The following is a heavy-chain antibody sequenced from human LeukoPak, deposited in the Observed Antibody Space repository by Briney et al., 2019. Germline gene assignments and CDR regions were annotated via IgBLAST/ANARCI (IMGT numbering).Heavy chain of an antibody. CDR2: INSDGSST. CDR1: GFTFSSYW. CDR3: ARFPHGDYEEGFDY. D-gene: IGHD4-17*01. Sequence: GGSLRLSCAASGFTFSSYWMHWVRQAPGRGLVWVSRINSDGSSTSYADSAKGRFTISRDNAKDTLYLQMNSLRAEDTAVYYCARFPHGDYEEGFDYWGQGTLVTVSS. V-gene: IGHV3-74*01. J-gene: IGHJ4*02.